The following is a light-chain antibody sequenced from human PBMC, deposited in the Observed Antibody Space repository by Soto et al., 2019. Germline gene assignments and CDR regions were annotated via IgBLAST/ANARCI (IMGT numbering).Light chain of an antibody. J-gene: IGKJ2*01. Sequence: EIVLTQSPGTLSLSPGERATLPCRASKSVSSSYLAWYQQKPGQAPRLLIYGASSRATGIPDRFSGSGSGTDFTLTISRLEPEDFAVYYCHQYGSSRMYTFGQGTKLEIK. CDR3: HQYGSSRMYT. V-gene: IGKV3-20*01. CDR1: KSVSSSY. CDR2: GAS.